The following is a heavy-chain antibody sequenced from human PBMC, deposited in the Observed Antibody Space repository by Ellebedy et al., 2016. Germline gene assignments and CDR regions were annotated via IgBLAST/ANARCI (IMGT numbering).Heavy chain of an antibody. Sequence: GESLKISCVVSGFSVSSNYLTWVRQAPGRGLEWVASINQDGTEKFYVDSVKGRFTISRDSAKNSVYLQMNSLRAEDTAVYYCARGKTGDWGQGTLVTVSS. CDR3: ARGKTGD. CDR1: GFSVSSNY. V-gene: IGHV3-7*01. J-gene: IGHJ4*02. CDR2: INQDGTEK. D-gene: IGHD7-27*01.